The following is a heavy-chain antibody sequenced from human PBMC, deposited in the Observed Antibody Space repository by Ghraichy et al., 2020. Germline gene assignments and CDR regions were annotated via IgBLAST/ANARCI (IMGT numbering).Heavy chain of an antibody. CDR3: APDLGYCSSGTCYPYYYSGMDF. CDR2: ITSTGTTM. V-gene: IGHV3-48*02. Sequence: LSLTCAASGFTLSNYAMNWVRQAPGKGLEWVSYITSTGTTMYYADSVKGRFTLSRDSAKNSLFLQMNSLRDEDTALYYCAPDLGYCSSGTCYPYYYSGMDFWGHGTTVTVSS. D-gene: IGHD2-15*01. CDR1: GFTLSNYA. J-gene: IGHJ6*02.